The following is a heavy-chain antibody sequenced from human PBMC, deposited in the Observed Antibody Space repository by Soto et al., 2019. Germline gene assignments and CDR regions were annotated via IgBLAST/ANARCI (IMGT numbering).Heavy chain of an antibody. CDR2: IFSNDEK. CDR3: ARTWIQLWLGYGMDV. J-gene: IGHJ6*02. CDR1: GFSLSNARMG. D-gene: IGHD5-18*01. V-gene: IGHV2-26*01. Sequence: QVTLKESGPVLVKPTETLTLTCTVSGFSLSNARMGVSWIRQPPGKALEWLAHIFSNDEKSYSTSLKSRLNISKDTSKSQVVLTMTNMDPVDAATYYCARTWIQLWLGYGMDVWGQGTTVTVSS.